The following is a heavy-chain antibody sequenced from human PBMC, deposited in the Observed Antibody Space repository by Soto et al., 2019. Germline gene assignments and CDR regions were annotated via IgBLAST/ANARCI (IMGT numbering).Heavy chain of an antibody. CDR1: AGGSISSGDSY. CDR3: ARGVGSSWYFSYFDY. J-gene: IGHJ4*02. D-gene: IGHD6-13*01. Sequence: QVQLQESGPGLVKPSQTLSLTCTVSAGGSISSGDSYCSWLRQHPGKGLEYIGHIYYGSTYYNPSLKSRGSISVDTSKNQFSLNLNSVTAADTAVYYCARGVGSSWYFSYFDYWGQGTLVSVSS. V-gene: IGHV4-31*03. CDR2: IYYGST.